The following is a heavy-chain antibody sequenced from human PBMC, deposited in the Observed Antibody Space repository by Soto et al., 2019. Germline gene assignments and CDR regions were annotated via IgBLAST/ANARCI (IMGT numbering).Heavy chain of an antibody. V-gene: IGHV1-46*01. CDR2: INPSGDST. CDR1: GYTFSNYY. D-gene: IGHD5-12*01. CDR3: ARATRSGSPHFDH. J-gene: IGHJ4*02. Sequence: ASVTVSCKGAGYTFSNYYMHWVRQAPGQGLEWMGIINPSGDSTSYAQEFQGRVTMTRETSTSTLYMELSSLRSEDTAVYYCARATRSGSPHFDHWGQGTLVTVSS.